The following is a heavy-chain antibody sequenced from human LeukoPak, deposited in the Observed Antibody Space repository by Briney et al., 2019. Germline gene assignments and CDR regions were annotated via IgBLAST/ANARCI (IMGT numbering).Heavy chain of an antibody. CDR1: GGSFSGYY. CDR3: ARASSWSVPFDY. D-gene: IGHD6-13*01. Sequence: PSETLSLTCAVYGGSFSGYYWSWIRPPPGKGLEWIGEINHSGSTNYNPSLKSRVTISVDTSKNQFSLKLSSVTAADTAVYYCARASSWSVPFDYWGQGTLVTVSS. V-gene: IGHV4-34*01. CDR2: INHSGST. J-gene: IGHJ4*02.